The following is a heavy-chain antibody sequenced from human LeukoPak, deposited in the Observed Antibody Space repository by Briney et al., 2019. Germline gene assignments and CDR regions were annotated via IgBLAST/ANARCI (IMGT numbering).Heavy chain of an antibody. CDR1: GGSFSGYY. D-gene: IGHD3-10*01. CDR3: ARGPYGSGSYYGY. CDR2: INHSGST. V-gene: IGHV4-34*01. Sequence: PSETLSLTCAVYGGSFSGYYWSWIRQPPGKGLEWIGEINHSGSTNYNPSLKSRVTISVDTSKNQFSLKLSSVTAADTAVYYCARGPYGSGSYYGYWDQGTLVTVSS. J-gene: IGHJ4*02.